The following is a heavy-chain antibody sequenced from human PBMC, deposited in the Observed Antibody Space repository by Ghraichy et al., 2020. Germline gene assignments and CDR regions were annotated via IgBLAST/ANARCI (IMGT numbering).Heavy chain of an antibody. V-gene: IGHV4-34*01. CDR2: INHIGST. CDR1: GGSFSGYY. J-gene: IGHJ3*02. D-gene: IGHD5-24*01. Sequence: SETLSLTCAVYGGSFSGYYWSWIRQPPGKGLEWIGEINHIGSTNYNPSLKSRVTISVDTSKNQFSLKLSSVTAADTAVYYCARALRGAKSFDIWGQGTMVTVSS. CDR3: ARALRGAKSFDI.